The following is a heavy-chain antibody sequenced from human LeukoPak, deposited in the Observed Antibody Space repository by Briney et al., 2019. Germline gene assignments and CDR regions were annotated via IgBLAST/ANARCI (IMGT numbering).Heavy chain of an antibody. CDR2: MNPNSGNT. J-gene: IGHJ3*02. CDR1: GYTFTSYD. V-gene: IGHV1-8*02. Sequence: GASVKVSCKASGYTFTSYDINWVRQATGQGLEWMGWMNPNSGNTGYAQKFQGRVTMTRNTSISTAYMELSSLRSEDTAVYYCAREVLMVYSMPGEHDAFDIWGQGTMVTVSS. CDR3: AREVLMVYSMPGEHDAFDI. D-gene: IGHD2-8*01.